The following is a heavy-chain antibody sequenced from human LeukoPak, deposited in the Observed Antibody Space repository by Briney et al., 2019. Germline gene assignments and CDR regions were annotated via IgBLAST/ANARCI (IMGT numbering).Heavy chain of an antibody. Sequence: PGGSLRLSCAASGFTFSTYEMNWVRQAPGKGLEWVSDISGSGSTIHYADSVKGRFTISRDNAKNSLYLQMNSLRAADTAVYYCARITGSSFDYWGQGTLVTVSS. CDR3: ARITGSSFDY. CDR2: ISGSGSTI. V-gene: IGHV3-48*03. D-gene: IGHD1-20*01. J-gene: IGHJ4*02. CDR1: GFTFSTYE.